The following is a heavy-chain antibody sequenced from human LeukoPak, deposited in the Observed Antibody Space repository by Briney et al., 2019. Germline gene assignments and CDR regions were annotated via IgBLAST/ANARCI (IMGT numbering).Heavy chain of an antibody. Sequence: GGSLRLSCAASGFTFSSYAMSWVRQAPGKGLEWVSAISGSGGSTYYADSVKGRFTISRDNSKNTLYLQMNSLRAEDTAVYYCAKDQLGYCSSTSCPPFDYWGQGTLVTVSS. D-gene: IGHD2-2*01. J-gene: IGHJ4*02. V-gene: IGHV3-23*01. CDR1: GFTFSSYA. CDR3: AKDQLGYCSSTSCPPFDY. CDR2: ISGSGGST.